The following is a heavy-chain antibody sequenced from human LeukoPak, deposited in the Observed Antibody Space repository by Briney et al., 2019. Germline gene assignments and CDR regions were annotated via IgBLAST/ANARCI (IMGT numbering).Heavy chain of an antibody. CDR2: ISSSSSTI. V-gene: IGHV3-48*01. CDR1: GFTFSSYS. CDR3: ARDLSSSMDV. J-gene: IGHJ6*02. D-gene: IGHD2/OR15-2a*01. Sequence: GSLRLSCAASGFTFSSYSMNWVRQAPGKGLEWDSYISSSSSTIYYADSVKGRFTISRDNAKNSLYLQMNSLRAEDTAVYYCARDLSSSMDVWGQGTTVTVSS.